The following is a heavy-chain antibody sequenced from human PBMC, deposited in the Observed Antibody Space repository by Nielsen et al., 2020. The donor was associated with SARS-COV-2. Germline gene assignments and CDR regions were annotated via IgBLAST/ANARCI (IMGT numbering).Heavy chain of an antibody. CDR2: INTPATI. D-gene: IGHD5-12*01. CDR1: GFTFSDYY. Sequence: GESRTISCAASGFTFSDYYMSWVRQSPGRGLEWVSYINTPATIYYADSLKGRFTISRDNPKNSLFLQMNSLSAEDTAVYYCARNGHGGYDWSPRYFDLWGRGTLVTVSS. CDR3: ARNGHGGYDWSPRYFDL. J-gene: IGHJ2*01. V-gene: IGHV3-11*01.